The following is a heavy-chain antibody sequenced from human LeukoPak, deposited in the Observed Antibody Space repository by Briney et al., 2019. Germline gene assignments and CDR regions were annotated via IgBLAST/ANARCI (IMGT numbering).Heavy chain of an antibody. Sequence: GGSLRLSCAASGFTFSTYSMNWVRQAPGKGLEWVSFISSSSEYIYYADSVKGRFIISRDNAKNSLYLQVNSLRAEDTALYYCARVMATSLRSFDYWGQGTLATVSS. J-gene: IGHJ4*02. CDR1: GFTFSTYS. D-gene: IGHD5-24*01. CDR3: ARVMATSLRSFDY. V-gene: IGHV3-21*04. CDR2: ISSSSEYI.